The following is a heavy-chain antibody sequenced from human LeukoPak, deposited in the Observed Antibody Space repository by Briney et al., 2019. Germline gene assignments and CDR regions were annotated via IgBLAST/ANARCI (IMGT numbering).Heavy chain of an antibody. CDR2: IYTSGST. Sequence: SETLSLTCTVSGGSISSYYWSWIRQPAGKGPEWIGRIYTSGSTNYNPSLKSRVTMSVDTSKNQFSLKLSSVTAADTAVYYCARDSSSSGWYEGYYGMDVWGQGTTVTVSS. V-gene: IGHV4-4*07. CDR1: GGSISSYY. J-gene: IGHJ6*02. CDR3: ARDSSSSGWYEGYYGMDV. D-gene: IGHD6-19*01.